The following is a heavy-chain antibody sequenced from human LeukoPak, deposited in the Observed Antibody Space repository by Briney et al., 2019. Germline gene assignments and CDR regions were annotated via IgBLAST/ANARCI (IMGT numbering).Heavy chain of an antibody. CDR1: GFTFRTYA. D-gene: IGHD2-2*01. CDR2: ISGSGGGT. CDR3: AKGVGDILGYCSGTSCQFFDY. J-gene: IGHJ4*02. V-gene: IGHV3-23*01. Sequence: PGGSLRLSCVASGFTFRTYAMSWVRQAPGKGLELVSAISGSGGGTYYADSVKGRFTISRDNSKNTLYLQMNSLRAEDTAVYYCAKGVGDILGYCSGTSCQFFDYWGQGTLVTVSS.